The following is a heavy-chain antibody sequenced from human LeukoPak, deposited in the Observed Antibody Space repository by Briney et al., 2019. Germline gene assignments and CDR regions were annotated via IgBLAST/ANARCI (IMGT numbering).Heavy chain of an antibody. V-gene: IGHV3-23*01. J-gene: IGHJ6*02. D-gene: IGHD3-10*01. CDR2: ISGSGGSN. CDR1: GFTFSSYA. CDR3: AKLTSASGAYGVDV. Sequence: GGSLRLSCAASGFTFSSYAMNWVRQAPGKGLEWVSTISGSGGSNHYADSVEGRFTNSRDNSKNTVYLQMNSLRAEDTAIYYCAKLTSASGAYGVDVWGQATTVTVS.